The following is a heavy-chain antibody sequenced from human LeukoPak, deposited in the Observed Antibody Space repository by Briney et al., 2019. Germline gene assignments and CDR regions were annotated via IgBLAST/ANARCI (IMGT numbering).Heavy chain of an antibody. CDR3: ASGYSSGWFDY. J-gene: IGHJ5*01. V-gene: IGHV4-34*01. CDR1: GGSFSGYY. CDR2: INHSGST. D-gene: IGHD6-19*01. Sequence: SETLSLTCAVYGGSFSGYYWSWIRQPPGKGLEWIGEINHSGSTNYNPSLKSRVTISVDTSKNQFSLKLSSVTAADTAVYYCASGYSSGWFDYWGQGTLVTVSS.